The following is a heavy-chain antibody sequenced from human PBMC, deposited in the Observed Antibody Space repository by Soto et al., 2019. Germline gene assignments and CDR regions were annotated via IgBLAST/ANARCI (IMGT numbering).Heavy chain of an antibody. CDR3: ASRGGYYPYDAFDI. CDR2: IYHGGTT. CDR1: GYSISSGSY. J-gene: IGHJ3*02. D-gene: IGHD3-22*01. V-gene: IGHV4-38-2*02. Sequence: PSETLSLTCTVSGYSISSGSYWAWIRQPPGKGPEWIASIYHGGTTFYNPSLKSRVTISVDTSKTQFSLKLRSMTAADTAVYYCASRGGYYPYDAFDIWGQGTMVTVSS.